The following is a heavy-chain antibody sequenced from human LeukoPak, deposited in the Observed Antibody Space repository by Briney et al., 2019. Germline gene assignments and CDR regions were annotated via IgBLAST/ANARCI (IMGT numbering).Heavy chain of an antibody. Sequence: PSDTLSLTCTVSGGFIRNYYWNWIRQPPGKGPECFGYTSDSGHTDYKPSLKSRVTISVDLSKNQFSLKLTAATAEDTAVYCGARGYNDGRYFDYWGQGAMVTVSS. CDR1: GGFIRNYY. D-gene: IGHD3-16*01. V-gene: IGHV4-59*07. CDR2: TSDSGHT. CDR3: ARGYNDGRYFDY. J-gene: IGHJ4*03.